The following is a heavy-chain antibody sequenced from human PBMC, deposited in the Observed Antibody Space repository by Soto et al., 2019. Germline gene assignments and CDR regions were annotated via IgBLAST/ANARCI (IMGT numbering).Heavy chain of an antibody. CDR2: IKSKIDGETT. V-gene: IGHV3-15*01. D-gene: IGHD5-12*01. CDR3: TTDLGGYDYRDY. J-gene: IGHJ4*02. Sequence: AGGSLRLSCAAAGFTFSKAWMSWVRQAPGKGLEWVGRIKSKIDGETTDHTAPVKGRFTISRDDSKDTLYLQMNSLKTEDTAVYYCTTDLGGYDYRDYWGQGTLVTVSS. CDR1: GFTFSKAW.